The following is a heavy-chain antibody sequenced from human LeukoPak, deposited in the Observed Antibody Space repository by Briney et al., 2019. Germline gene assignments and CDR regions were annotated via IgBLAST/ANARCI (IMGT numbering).Heavy chain of an antibody. Sequence: SETLSLTCAVSGFSISSDYYWGWIRQPPGKGLEWIGSVYHSGSTYYTSSLKSRVTISIDTSKNQFSLQLNSMTAADTAVYYCARGGDSSSWYDWFDPWGQGTLVTVSS. J-gene: IGHJ5*02. V-gene: IGHV4-38-2*01. CDR1: GFSISSDYY. D-gene: IGHD6-13*01. CDR3: ARGGDSSSWYDWFDP. CDR2: VYHSGST.